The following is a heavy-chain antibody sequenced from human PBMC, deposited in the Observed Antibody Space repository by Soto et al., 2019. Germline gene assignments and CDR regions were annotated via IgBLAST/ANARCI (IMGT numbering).Heavy chain of an antibody. CDR2: IWYDGSNK. D-gene: IGHD3-3*01. V-gene: IGHV3-33*01. Sequence: GGSLRLSCAASGFTFSSYGMHWFRQAPGKGLEWVAVIWYDGSNKYYADSVKGRFTISRDNSKNTLYLQMNSLRAEDTAVYYCARDYTIFGVERYYYYGMDVWGQGTTVTVSS. CDR1: GFTFSSYG. J-gene: IGHJ6*02. CDR3: ARDYTIFGVERYYYYGMDV.